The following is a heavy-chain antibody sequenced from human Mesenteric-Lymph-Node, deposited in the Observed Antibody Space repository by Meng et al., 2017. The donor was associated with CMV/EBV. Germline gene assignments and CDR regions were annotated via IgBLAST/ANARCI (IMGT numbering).Heavy chain of an antibody. CDR1: GFTFSTYW. CDR2: IKEDGSEK. Sequence: GESLKISCAASGFTFSTYWMSWVRQAPGKGLEWVANIKEDGSEKYYVDSVKGRFTISRDNAKNSLYLQMNSLRAEDTAVYYCASSLRALGGMDVWGQGTTVTVSS. D-gene: IGHD4-17*01. V-gene: IGHV3-7*01. CDR3: ASSLRALGGMDV. J-gene: IGHJ6*02.